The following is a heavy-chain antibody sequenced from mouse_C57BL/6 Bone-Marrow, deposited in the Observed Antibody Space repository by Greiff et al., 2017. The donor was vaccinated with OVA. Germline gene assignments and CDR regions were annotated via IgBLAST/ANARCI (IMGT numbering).Heavy chain of an antibody. Sequence: QVQLQQSGPELVKPGASVKISCKASGYAFSSSWMNWVKQRPGKGLEWIGRIYPGDGDTNYNGKFKGKATLTADKSSSTAYMQLSSLTSEDSAVYFCARADYDGGGFAYWGQGTLVTVSA. J-gene: IGHJ3*01. CDR3: ARADYDGGGFAY. CDR2: IYPGDGDT. CDR1: GYAFSSSW. V-gene: IGHV1-82*01. D-gene: IGHD2-4*01.